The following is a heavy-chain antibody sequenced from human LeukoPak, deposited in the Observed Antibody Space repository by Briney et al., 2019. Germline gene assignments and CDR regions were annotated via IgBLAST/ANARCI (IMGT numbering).Heavy chain of an antibody. CDR2: ISSSSSTI. CDR1: GFTFSSYS. V-gene: IGHV3-48*04. D-gene: IGHD2-21*02. CDR3: AREIVVVTYDGFDI. J-gene: IGHJ3*02. Sequence: GGSLRLSCAASGFTFSSYSMNWVRQAPGKGLGWVSYISSSSSTIYYADSVKGRFTISRDNAKNSLYLQMNSLRAEDTAVYYCAREIVVVTYDGFDIWGQGTMVTVSS.